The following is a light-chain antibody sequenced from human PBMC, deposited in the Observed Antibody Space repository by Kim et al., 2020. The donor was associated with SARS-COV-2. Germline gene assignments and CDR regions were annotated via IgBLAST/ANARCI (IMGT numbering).Light chain of an antibody. CDR3: QQYYSTPYS. CDR2: WAS. CDR1: QSVLYSSNNKNY. J-gene: IGKJ2*03. V-gene: IGKV4-1*01. Sequence: IVMTQSPDSLAVSLGGRATINCKSSQSVLYSSNNKNYLAWYQQKPGQPPKLLIYWASTRESGVPDRFSGSGSGTDFTLTISSLQAEDVAVYYCQQYYSTPYSFGQGTKLEI.